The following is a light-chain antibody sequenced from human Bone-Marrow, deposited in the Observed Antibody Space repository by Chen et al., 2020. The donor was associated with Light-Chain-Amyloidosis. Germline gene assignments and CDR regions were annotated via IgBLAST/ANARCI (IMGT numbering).Light chain of an antibody. CDR1: NIGSTS. CDR3: QVWDRSSDRPV. CDR2: DYS. V-gene: IGLV3-21*02. Sequence: SYVLTQPSSVSVAPGQTATIACGGNNIGSTSVHWYQQTPGQAPLLVVYDYSDRPSGIPERLSGSNSGNTATLPISRVEAGDEADYYCQVWDRSSDRPVFGRGTKLTVL. J-gene: IGLJ3*02.